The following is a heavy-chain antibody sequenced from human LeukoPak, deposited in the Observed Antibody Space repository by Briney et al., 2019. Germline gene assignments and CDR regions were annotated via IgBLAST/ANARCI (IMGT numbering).Heavy chain of an antibody. CDR2: INPNSGGT. D-gene: IGHD1-26*01. J-gene: IGHJ3*02. CDR3: ARVRRGWELTNDAFDI. Sequence: EASVKVSYKASGYTFTGYYMHWVRQAPGQGLEWMGRINPNSGGTNYAQKFRGRVTMTRGTSISTAYMELSRLRSDDTAVYYCARVRRGWELTNDAFDIWGQGTMVTVSS. V-gene: IGHV1-2*06. CDR1: GYTFTGYY.